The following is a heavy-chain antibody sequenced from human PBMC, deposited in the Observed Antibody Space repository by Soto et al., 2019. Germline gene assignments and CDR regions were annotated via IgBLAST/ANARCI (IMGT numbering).Heavy chain of an antibody. CDR3: ARVGNCGKSSCYFYYYCLDV. CDR2: IVPMFVTT. CDR1: GGTFSSYA. D-gene: IGHD3-22*01. V-gene: IGHV1-69*06. J-gene: IGHJ6*02. Sequence: SVQVSCKASGGTFSSYAISWVRQAPGQGLAWMGGIVPMFVTTTYARRCHGRVTFTADKSMSTAYMDLGSLTSEDTAAYYCARVGNCGKSSCYFYYYCLDVWGQGTTVTVSS.